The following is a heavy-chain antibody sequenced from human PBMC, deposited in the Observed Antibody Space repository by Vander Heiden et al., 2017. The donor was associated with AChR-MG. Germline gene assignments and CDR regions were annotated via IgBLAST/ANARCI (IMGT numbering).Heavy chain of an antibody. CDR1: GGSIRSSSYN. CDR2: THASGGT. J-gene: IGHJ4*02. V-gene: IGHV4-61*02. Sequence: QVQLQASGPGRVKPSQTLSPTCTVAGGSIRSSSYNWSWIRQPAGTGLEWIVRTHASGGTNYSPTLKSRVTISLETSKNQFSLKLSSVTAADTAVYYCGRDQDYYDSSGYYDDNWGQGTLVTVSS. D-gene: IGHD3-22*01. CDR3: GRDQDYYDSSGYYDDN.